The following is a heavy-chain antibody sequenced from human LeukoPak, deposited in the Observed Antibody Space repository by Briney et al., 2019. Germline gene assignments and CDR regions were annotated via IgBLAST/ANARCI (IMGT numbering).Heavy chain of an antibody. Sequence: GGSLRLSCAASGFTFSSSWMYWVRQAPGKGLVWVSRINSDESITTYADSVKGRFTISRDNAKNTLYLQMNSPRAEDTAVYYCARGLVPGFLDYWGQGTPVTVSS. CDR1: GFTFSSSW. V-gene: IGHV3-74*01. CDR2: INSDESIT. D-gene: IGHD4-11*01. CDR3: ARGLVPGFLDY. J-gene: IGHJ4*02.